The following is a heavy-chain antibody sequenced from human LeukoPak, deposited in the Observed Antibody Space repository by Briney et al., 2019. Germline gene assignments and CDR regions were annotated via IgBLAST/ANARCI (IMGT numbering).Heavy chain of an antibody. V-gene: IGHV3-23*01. J-gene: IGHJ4*02. D-gene: IGHD3-9*01. CDR2: ISGSGGST. Sequence: PGGSLRHSCAASGFTFSSYAMSWVRQAPGKGLEWVSAISGSGGSTYYADSVKGRFTISRDNSKNTLYLQMNSLRAEDTAVYYCAKGYYDILTGYWGHFDYWGQGTLATVSS. CDR3: AKGYYDILTGYWGHFDY. CDR1: GFTFSSYA.